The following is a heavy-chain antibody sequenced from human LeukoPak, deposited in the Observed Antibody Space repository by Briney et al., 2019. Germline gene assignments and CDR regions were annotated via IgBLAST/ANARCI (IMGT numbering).Heavy chain of an antibody. CDR2: ISAYNGNT. V-gene: IGHV1-18*01. D-gene: IGHD2-21*02. J-gene: IGHJ4*02. CDR1: GYTFTSYG. Sequence: ASVKVSCKASGYTFTSYGISWVRQAPGQGLEWMGWISAYNGNTNYAQKLQGRVTMTTDTSTSTAYMELRSLRSDDTAVYYCARSSVVTAMVHLEYWGQGTPVTVSS. CDR3: ARSSVVTAMVHLEY.